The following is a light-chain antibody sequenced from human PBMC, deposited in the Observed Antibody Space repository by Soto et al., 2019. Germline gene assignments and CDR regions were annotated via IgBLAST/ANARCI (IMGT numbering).Light chain of an antibody. CDR3: QQYNNWPPMT. CDR2: GAS. CDR1: QSVSSY. V-gene: IGKV3-15*01. Sequence: EIVMTQSPATLSVSPGERATLSCRASQSVSSYLAWYQQKPGQAPRLLIYGASTRATGIPARFSGSGSGTEFTLTISSLQSEDLAVYYCQQYNNWPPMTFGQGTKVEIK. J-gene: IGKJ1*01.